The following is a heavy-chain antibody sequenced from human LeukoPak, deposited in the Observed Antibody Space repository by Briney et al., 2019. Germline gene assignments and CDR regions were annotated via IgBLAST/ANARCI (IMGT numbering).Heavy chain of an antibody. CDR2: IDPSDSYT. CDR1: GYSFTSYW. Sequence: GESLRISCKGSGYSFTSYWISWVRQMPGKGLEWMGRIDPSDSYTNYSPSFQGHVTISADKSISTAYLRWSSLKASDTAMYYCARQGLWFGELLPFDYWGQGTLVTVSS. J-gene: IGHJ4*02. D-gene: IGHD3-10*01. CDR3: ARQGLWFGELLPFDY. V-gene: IGHV5-10-1*01.